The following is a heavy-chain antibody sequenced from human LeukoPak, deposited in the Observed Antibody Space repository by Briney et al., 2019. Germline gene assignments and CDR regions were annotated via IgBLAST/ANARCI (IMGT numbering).Heavy chain of an antibody. D-gene: IGHD3-22*01. CDR1: GYTFTSYY. V-gene: IGHV1-46*01. CDR3: ARVRALEYYYDSSGYYPYFDY. Sequence: GASVKVSCKASGYTFTSYYMHWVRQALGQGLEWMGIINPSGGSTSYAQKFQGRVTMTRDTSTSTVYMELSSLRSEDTAVYYCARVRALEYYYDSSGYYPYFDYWGQGTLVTVSS. CDR2: INPSGGST. J-gene: IGHJ4*02.